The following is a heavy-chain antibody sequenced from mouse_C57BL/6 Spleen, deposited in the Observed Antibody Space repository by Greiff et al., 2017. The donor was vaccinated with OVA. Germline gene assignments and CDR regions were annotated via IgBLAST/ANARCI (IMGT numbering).Heavy chain of an antibody. CDR3: ARVGLRRVFDY. CDR1: GYSITSGYD. D-gene: IGHD2-4*01. V-gene: IGHV3-1*01. CDR2: ISYSGST. J-gene: IGHJ2*01. Sequence: EVMLVESGPGMVKPSQSLSLTCTVTGYSITSGYDWHWIRHFPGNKLEWMGYISYSGSTNYNPSLKSRISITHDTSKNHFFLKLNSVTTEDTATYYCARVGLRRVFDYWGQGTTLTVSS.